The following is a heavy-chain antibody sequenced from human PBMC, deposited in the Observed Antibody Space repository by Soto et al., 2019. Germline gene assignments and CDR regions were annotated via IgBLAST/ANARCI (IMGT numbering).Heavy chain of an antibody. CDR2: ISGSGGST. V-gene: IGHV3-23*01. CDR3: ARRTVGWYFDL. CDR1: GFTFSIYA. D-gene: IGHD4-17*01. Sequence: EVQLLKSGGGLVQPGGSLRLSCAASGFTFSIYAMNWVRQAPGKGLEWVSVISGSGGSTYYADSVKGRFTISRDNSKNTLYLQMNSLRAEDTAVYYCARRTVGWYFDLWGRGTLVTVSS. J-gene: IGHJ2*01.